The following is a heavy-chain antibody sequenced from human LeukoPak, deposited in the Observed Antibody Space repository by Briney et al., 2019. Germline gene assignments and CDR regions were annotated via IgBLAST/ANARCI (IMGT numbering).Heavy chain of an antibody. Sequence: PSETLSLTCTVSGGSISSNYWSWIRQPPGKGLEWIGYIYYSGSTNYNPSLKSRVTISVDTSKNQFSLKLSSVTAADTAVYYCARYMVPSYYFDYWGQGTLVTVSS. CDR2: IYYSGST. CDR3: ARYMVPSYYFDY. CDR1: GGSISSNY. D-gene: IGHD3-10*01. J-gene: IGHJ4*02. V-gene: IGHV4-59*01.